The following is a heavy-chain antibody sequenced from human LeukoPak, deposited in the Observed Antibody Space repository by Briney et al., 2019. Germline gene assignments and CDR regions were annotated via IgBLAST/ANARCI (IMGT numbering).Heavy chain of an antibody. Sequence: VASVKVSCKASGGTFSSYAISWVRQAPGQGLEWMGWINPKIGGTNYAQKFQGRVTMTRDTSISTAYMELSSLRSDDTTVFYCTILNSDRVWGQGTLVTVSS. V-gene: IGHV1-2*02. CDR3: TILNSDRV. CDR2: INPKIGGT. D-gene: IGHD1-1*01. J-gene: IGHJ4*02. CDR1: GGTFSSYA.